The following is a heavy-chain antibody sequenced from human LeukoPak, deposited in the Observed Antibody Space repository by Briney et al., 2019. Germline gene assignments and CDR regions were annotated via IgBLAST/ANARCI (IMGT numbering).Heavy chain of an antibody. Sequence: GGSLRLSCAASGFTVSSNYMSWVRQAPGKGLEWVSVIYSGGSTYYADSVKGRFTISRDNSKNTLYLQMNSLRAEDTAVYYCARDLRAPAGYFDYWGQGTLVTVSS. V-gene: IGHV3-53*05. D-gene: IGHD6-13*01. CDR1: GFTVSSNY. CDR2: IYSGGST. CDR3: ARDLRAPAGYFDY. J-gene: IGHJ4*02.